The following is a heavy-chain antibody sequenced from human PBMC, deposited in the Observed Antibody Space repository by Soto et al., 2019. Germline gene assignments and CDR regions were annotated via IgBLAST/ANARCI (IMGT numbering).Heavy chain of an antibody. D-gene: IGHD2-2*01. J-gene: IGHJ5*02. V-gene: IGHV4-39*01. CDR3: XTSSXYCISNSCSPDWFDP. CDR2: IYYSGST. Sequence: SETLSLTCTVSGGSISSSSYYWGWIRQPTGKGLERIGSIYYSGSTYYNPSLKSRVTISVDTSKNQFYLKLSSVTASDTAVYYCXTSSXYCISNSCSPDWFDPWGQGTLVTVSS. CDR1: GGSISSSSYY.